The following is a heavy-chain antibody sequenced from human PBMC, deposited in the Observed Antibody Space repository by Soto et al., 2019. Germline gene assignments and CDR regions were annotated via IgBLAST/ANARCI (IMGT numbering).Heavy chain of an antibody. CDR2: IYNSGST. CDR1: GGSISSYY. CDR3: AGDYSSGWHRWFDP. J-gene: IGHJ5*02. V-gene: IGHV4-59*01. D-gene: IGHD6-19*01. Sequence: QVQLQESGPGLVKPSETLSLTCTVSGGSISSYYWSWIRQPPGKGLEWIGYIYNSGSTNYNPSLKGRVTLSVDTSKNRFPLKLSSVTAADTAVYYCAGDYSSGWHRWFDPWGQGTLVTVSS.